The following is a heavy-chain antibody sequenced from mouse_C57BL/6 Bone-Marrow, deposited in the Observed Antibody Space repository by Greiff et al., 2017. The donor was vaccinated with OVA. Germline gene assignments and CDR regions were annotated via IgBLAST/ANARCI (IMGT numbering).Heavy chain of an antibody. Sequence: VQGVESGAELARPGASVKLSCKASGYTFTSYGISWVKQRTGQGLEWIGEIYPRSGNTYYNEKFKGKATLTADKSSSTAYMELRSLTSEDSAVYFCARGYYGRPWYFDVWGTGTTVTVSS. D-gene: IGHD1-1*01. CDR2: IYPRSGNT. CDR3: ARGYYGRPWYFDV. J-gene: IGHJ1*03. V-gene: IGHV1-81*01. CDR1: GYTFTSYG.